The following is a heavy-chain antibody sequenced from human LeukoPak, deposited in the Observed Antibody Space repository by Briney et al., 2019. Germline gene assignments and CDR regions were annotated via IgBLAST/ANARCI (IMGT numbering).Heavy chain of an antibody. V-gene: IGHV4-30-4*01. J-gene: IGHJ5*02. Sequence: SETLSLTCTVSGGSISSGDYYWSWRRQPPGRGLEWIGYISYSGSPYYNPSLKSRVTISVDTSKNQFSLKLSSVTAADTAVYYCARGAFGELRDNWFDPWGQGTLVTVSS. CDR1: GGSISSGDYY. CDR2: ISYSGSP. D-gene: IGHD3-10*01. CDR3: ARGAFGELRDNWFDP.